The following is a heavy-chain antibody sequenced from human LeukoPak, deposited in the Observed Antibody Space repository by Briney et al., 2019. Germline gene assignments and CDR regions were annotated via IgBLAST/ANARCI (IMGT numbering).Heavy chain of an antibody. V-gene: IGHV3-7*02. CDR1: GFAFSIYW. CDR3: ASSRN. Sequence: GGSLRLSCAASGFAFSIYWMSWVRQAPGKGLEWVANINQDGSEKYYVDSVKGRFTISRDNAKNSLYLQMNSLKDEDTSVYYCASSRNWGQGTLVTVSS. J-gene: IGHJ4*02. CDR2: INQDGSEK.